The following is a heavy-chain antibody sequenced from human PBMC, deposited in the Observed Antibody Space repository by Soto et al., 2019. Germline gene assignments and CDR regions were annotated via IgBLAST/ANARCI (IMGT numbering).Heavy chain of an antibody. D-gene: IGHD6-19*01. CDR2: ISGSGGST. Sequence: HPGGSLRLSCAASGFIFENFGMSWVRQAPGKGLEWISSISGSGGSTYYADSVKGRFTISRDNSKNTLYLQMNSLRAEDTAVYYCAEDYSSGWWDAFDIWGQGTMVTVSS. J-gene: IGHJ3*02. CDR1: GFIFENFG. V-gene: IGHV3-23*01. CDR3: AEDYSSGWWDAFDI.